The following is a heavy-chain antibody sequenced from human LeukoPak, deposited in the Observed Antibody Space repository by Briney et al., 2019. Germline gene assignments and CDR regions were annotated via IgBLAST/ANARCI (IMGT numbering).Heavy chain of an antibody. CDR2: IKQDGSEK. D-gene: IGHD2-15*01. Sequence: EGSLRLSCAASGFTFSGFWMSWVRQAPGKGLEWVANIKQDGSEKYYVDSLRGRFTISRDNAKNSLYLQMNSLRAEDTALYYCAREPMVGYFDYWGQGTLVTVSS. CDR3: AREPMVGYFDY. V-gene: IGHV3-7*01. CDR1: GFTFSGFW. J-gene: IGHJ4*02.